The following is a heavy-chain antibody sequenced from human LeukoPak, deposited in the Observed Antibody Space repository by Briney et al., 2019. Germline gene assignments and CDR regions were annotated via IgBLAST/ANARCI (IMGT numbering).Heavy chain of an antibody. J-gene: IGHJ4*02. CDR1: GGSFCGYH. D-gene: IGHD1-7*01. Sequence: PSETLSLTCAVYGGSFCGYHWSWIRQPPGKGLEWIGEINHSGSTNYNPSLKSRVTISVDTSKNQFALKLSSVTAADTAVYFWARGNYDYFDSWGQGTLVTVSS. CDR2: INHSGST. CDR3: ARGNYDYFDS. V-gene: IGHV4-34*01.